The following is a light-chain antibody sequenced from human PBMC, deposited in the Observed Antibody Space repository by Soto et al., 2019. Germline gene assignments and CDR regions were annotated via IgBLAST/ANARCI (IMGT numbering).Light chain of an antibody. CDR2: EVV. CDR1: KNDVGFYDF. V-gene: IGLV2-8*01. J-gene: IGLJ1*01. CDR3: KSYAGSNTYV. Sequence: QPVLAQPPSASGSPGQSVTISCTGTKNDVGFYDFVSWYQHHPGKAPRLIIYEVVQRPSGVPDRFSGSKSGNTASLTVSGLQAADEADYFCKSYAGSNTYVFGSGTKVTVL.